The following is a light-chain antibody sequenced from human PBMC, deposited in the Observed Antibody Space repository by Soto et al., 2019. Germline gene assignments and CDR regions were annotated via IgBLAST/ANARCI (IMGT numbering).Light chain of an antibody. CDR3: SSYTSSSTRV. CDR2: EVS. V-gene: IGLV2-14*01. Sequence: QSVLTQPASVSGPPGQSITISCPGSSGAVGAYNYVSWYQQYPGKAPKLMIYEVSNRPSGVSNRFSGSKSGNTASLTISGLQAEDEADYYCSSYTSSSTRVFGGGTKLTVL. J-gene: IGLJ3*02. CDR1: SGAVGAYNY.